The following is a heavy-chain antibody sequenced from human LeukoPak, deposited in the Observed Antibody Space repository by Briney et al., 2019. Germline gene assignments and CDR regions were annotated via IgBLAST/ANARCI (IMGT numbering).Heavy chain of an antibody. D-gene: IGHD2-15*01. V-gene: IGHV4-61*02. CDR1: GGSISSGSYY. Sequence: PSQTLSLTCTVSGGSISSGSYYWSWIRQPAGKGLEWIGRIYTSGSTNYNPSLKSRVTISIDTSKNQFSLRLNSVTAADTAVYYCARFKRYCMGGSCYQNWFDSWGLGTPVTVSS. CDR3: ARFKRYCMGGSCYQNWFDS. J-gene: IGHJ5*01. CDR2: IYTSGST.